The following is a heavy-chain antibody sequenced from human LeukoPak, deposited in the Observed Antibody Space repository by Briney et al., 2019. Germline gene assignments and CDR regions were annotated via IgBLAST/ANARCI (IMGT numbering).Heavy chain of an antibody. V-gene: IGHV3-15*01. J-gene: IGHJ4*02. Sequence: GGSLRLSCAASGFTLSNAWMSWVRQAPGKGLEWVGRIKSKTDGGTTDYAAPVKGRFTISRDDSKNTLYLQITSLKTEDTAVYYCATDCCSWARTKSSSPPGGDYWGQGTLVTVSS. D-gene: IGHD6-6*01. CDR1: GFTLSNAW. CDR3: ATDCCSWARTKSSSPPGGDY. CDR2: IKSKTDGGTT.